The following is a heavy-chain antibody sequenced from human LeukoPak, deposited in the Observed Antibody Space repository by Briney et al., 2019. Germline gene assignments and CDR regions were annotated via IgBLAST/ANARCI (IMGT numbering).Heavy chain of an antibody. Sequence: SETLSPTCTVSGGSISSYYWSWIRQPPGKGLEWIGYIYYSGSTNYNPSLKSRVTISVDTSKNQFSLKLSSVTAADTAVYYCARGGPGRFDYWGQGTLVTVSS. CDR3: ARGGPGRFDY. V-gene: IGHV4-59*01. CDR1: GGSISSYY. J-gene: IGHJ4*02. CDR2: IYYSGST.